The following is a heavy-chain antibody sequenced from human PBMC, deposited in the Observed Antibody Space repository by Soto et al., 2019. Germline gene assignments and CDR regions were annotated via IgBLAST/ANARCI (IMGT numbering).Heavy chain of an antibody. D-gene: IGHD2-2*01. Sequence: QVQLQESGPGLVKPSETLSLTCTVSGGSISTHYWSWIRQPPGKGLEWIGYIYYSGFTNYNPSLMSRVTISVDTSKNQVSLKLSSVVAADTAMYYCARQVSGCSETNCYAGPWGQGTLVIVSS. J-gene: IGHJ5*02. V-gene: IGHV4-59*08. CDR2: IYYSGFT. CDR1: GGSISTHY. CDR3: ARQVSGCSETNCYAGP.